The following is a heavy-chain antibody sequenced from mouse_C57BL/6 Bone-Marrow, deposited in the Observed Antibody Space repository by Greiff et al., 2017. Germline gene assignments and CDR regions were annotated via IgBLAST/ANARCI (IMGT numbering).Heavy chain of an antibody. CDR3: ARSFYYYGSSCAMDY. CDR2: IDPSDSYT. Sequence: VQLVESGAELVMPGASVKLSCKASGYTFPSYWMHWVKQRPGQGLEWIGEIDPSDSYTNYNQKFKGKSTLTVDQSSSTAYMRLSSLTSEDSAVYYGARSFYYYGSSCAMDYWGQGTSVTVSS. D-gene: IGHD1-1*01. CDR1: GYTFPSYW. V-gene: IGHV1-69*01. J-gene: IGHJ4*01.